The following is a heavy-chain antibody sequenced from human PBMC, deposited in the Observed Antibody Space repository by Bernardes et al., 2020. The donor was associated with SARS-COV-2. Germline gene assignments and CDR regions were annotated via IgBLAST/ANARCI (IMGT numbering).Heavy chain of an antibody. CDR2: MNPNSGGT. CDR1: GYTFIGYY. CDR3: ARGHDTWTDVYYSYYNGMDV. Sequence: ASVKVSCKASGYTFIGYYIHWVRQAPGLGLEWMGWMNPNSGGTNCAQKFHGRVTMTRDTSITTAYIELNSLMSDDTAVYYCARGHDTWTDVYYSYYNGMDVWGQGTTSTSSS. J-gene: IGHJ6*02. V-gene: IGHV1-2*02. D-gene: IGHD1-1*01.